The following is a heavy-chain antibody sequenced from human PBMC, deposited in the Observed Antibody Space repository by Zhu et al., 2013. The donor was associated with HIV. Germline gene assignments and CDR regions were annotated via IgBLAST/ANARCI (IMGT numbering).Heavy chain of an antibody. CDR3: ARDGGDTSGYSRGPFDY. D-gene: IGHD3-22*01. CDR1: GYTFTGYY. Sequence: QVQLVQSGAEVKKPGASVKVSCKASGYTFTGYYMHWVRQAPGQGLEWMGWINANNGNTNYAQKLQGRVTMTTDTSTSTAYMDLRRLISDDTAVYFCARDGGDTSGYSRGPFDYVGPGNPGHRLL. CDR2: INANNGNT. J-gene: IGHJ4*02. V-gene: IGHV1-18*04.